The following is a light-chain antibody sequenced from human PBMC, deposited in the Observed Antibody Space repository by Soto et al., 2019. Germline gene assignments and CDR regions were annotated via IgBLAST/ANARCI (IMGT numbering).Light chain of an antibody. Sequence: DIQMTQSPSTLYSSLGDRVTITCRASEKINKWLAWYQQKPGKAPKLLISDASSLESGVPSRFSGSGSGTEFTLTISSLKTDDFATYYCQQCNSYPWTFGQGTKVDIK. CDR3: QQCNSYPWT. V-gene: IGKV1-5*01. CDR2: DAS. J-gene: IGKJ1*01. CDR1: EKINKW.